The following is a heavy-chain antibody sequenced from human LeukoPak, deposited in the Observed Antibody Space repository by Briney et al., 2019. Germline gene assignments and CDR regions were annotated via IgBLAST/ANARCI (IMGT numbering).Heavy chain of an antibody. CDR3: AGGYYDILTGSYYYYYMDV. V-gene: IGHV3-48*01. J-gene: IGHJ6*03. CDR1: GFTFSSYS. CDR2: ISSSSSTI. D-gene: IGHD3-9*01. Sequence: GGSLRLSCAASGFTFSSYSMNWVRQAPGKGLEWVSYISSSSSTIYYADSVKGRFTISRDNAKNSLYLQMNSLRAEDTAVYYCAGGYYDILTGSYYYYYMDVWGKGTTATISS.